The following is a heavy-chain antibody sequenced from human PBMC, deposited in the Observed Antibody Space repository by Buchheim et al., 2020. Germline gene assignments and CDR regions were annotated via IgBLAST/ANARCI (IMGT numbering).Heavy chain of an antibody. J-gene: IGHJ4*02. CDR3: AKYGRYYDSSG. CDR2: ISGSGGSK. D-gene: IGHD3-22*01. Sequence: EVQLLESGGGLVQPGGSLRLSCAASGFTFSSYAMRWVRQAPGKGLEWVSAISGSGGSKYYADSVKGRFTISRDNSKNTLYLQMNSLSANDTAVLYWAKYGRYYDSSGRGQGTL. CDR1: GFTFSSYA. V-gene: IGHV3-23*01.